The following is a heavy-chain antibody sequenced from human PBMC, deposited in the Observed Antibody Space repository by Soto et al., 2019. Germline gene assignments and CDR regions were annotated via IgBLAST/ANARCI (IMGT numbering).Heavy chain of an antibody. CDR3: AREEFQQLVCFDY. Sequence: GGSLRLSCAASGFTFSSYWMHWVRQAPGKGLVWVSRINSDGSSTSYADSVKGRFTISRDNAKNTLYLQMNSLRAEDTAVYYCAREEFQQLVCFDYWGQGTLVTAPQ. CDR1: GFTFSSYW. D-gene: IGHD6-13*01. CDR2: INSDGSST. V-gene: IGHV3-74*01. J-gene: IGHJ4*02.